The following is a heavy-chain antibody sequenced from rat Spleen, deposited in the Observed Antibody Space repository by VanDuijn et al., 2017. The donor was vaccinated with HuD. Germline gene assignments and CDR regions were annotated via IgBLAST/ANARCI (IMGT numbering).Heavy chain of an antibody. Sequence: EVQLVESGGGLVQPGRSLKLSCAASGFTFSDYGMAWVRQAPTKGLEWVASISTGGGITYYRDSVKGRFTISRDNAKNTLDLQMDILRSEDTATYYCAKVLAGSFDYWGQGVMVTVSS. CDR3: AKVLAGSFDY. CDR1: GFTFSDYG. CDR2: ISTGGGIT. V-gene: IGHV5S13*01. J-gene: IGHJ2*01. D-gene: IGHD5-1*01.